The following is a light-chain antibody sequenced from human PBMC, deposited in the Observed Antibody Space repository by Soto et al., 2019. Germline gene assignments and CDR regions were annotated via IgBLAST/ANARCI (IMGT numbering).Light chain of an antibody. CDR1: NVGTKS. V-gene: IGLV3-21*02. CDR2: DDS. Sequence: SYELTQPPSVSVAPGQTASIACGGDNVGTKSVHWYQQRPGQAPVLVVYDDSDRPSGLPERFSGSNSGNTATLTITMVEAGDEADYYWQVWESAFILGGGTKLTFL. J-gene: IGLJ2*01. CDR3: QVWESAFI.